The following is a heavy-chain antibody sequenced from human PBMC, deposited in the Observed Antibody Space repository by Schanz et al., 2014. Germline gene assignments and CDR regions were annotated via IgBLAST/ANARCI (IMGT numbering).Heavy chain of an antibody. J-gene: IGHJ3*02. Sequence: QVQLVESGGGLVKPGGSLRLSCAASGFIFNDYYMNWIRQAPGKGLEWLSYISRDGTTSYYADSVKGRFTISRDNAKNSLYLEMTRLRGEDTAVYYCASENINWEAFDIWGQGTVVTVSS. CDR1: GFIFNDYY. CDR2: ISRDGTTS. D-gene: IGHD7-27*01. CDR3: ASENINWEAFDI. V-gene: IGHV3-11*01.